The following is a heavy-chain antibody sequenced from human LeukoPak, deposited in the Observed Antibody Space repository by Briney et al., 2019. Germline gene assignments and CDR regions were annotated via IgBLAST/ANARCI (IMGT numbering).Heavy chain of an antibody. D-gene: IGHD3-22*01. CDR3: ARGRITMIVVVIRDNWFDP. Sequence: ASVKVSCKASGYTFTGYYMHWVRLAPGQGLEWMGWINPNSGGTNYAQKFQGRVTMTRDTSISTAYMELSRLRSNDTAVYYCARGRITMIVVVIRDNWFDPWGQGTLVTVSS. CDR2: INPNSGGT. V-gene: IGHV1-2*02. CDR1: GYTFTGYY. J-gene: IGHJ5*02.